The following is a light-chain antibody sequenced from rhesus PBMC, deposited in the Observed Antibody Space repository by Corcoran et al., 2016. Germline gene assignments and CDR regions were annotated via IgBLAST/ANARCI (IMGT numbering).Light chain of an antibody. CDR2: GAS. Sequence: EIVMTQSPATLALSPGERATLSCRASQSVSSYLAWYQQKPGMAPRLLNYGASSRAPGIPDRFSGSGSGTEVTLTISSLEREEVGVYFCLHSSNWPHSFGQGTKVEIK. CDR3: LHSSNWPHS. V-gene: IGKV3-24*04. CDR1: QSVSSY. J-gene: IGKJ2*01.